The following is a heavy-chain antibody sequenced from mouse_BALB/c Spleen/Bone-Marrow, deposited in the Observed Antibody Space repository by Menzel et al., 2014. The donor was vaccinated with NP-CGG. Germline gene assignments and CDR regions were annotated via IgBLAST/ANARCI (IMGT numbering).Heavy chain of an antibody. CDR2: IRGGGST. CDR1: GFSLTDYG. CDR3: AKHTGTVVGGIMDY. Sequence: VMLVESGPGLVAPSQSLSITCTVSGFSLTDYGVSWIRQPPGKGLEWLGVIRGGGSTYYNSALKSRLSISKDNSKSQVFLKMNSLQTDDTAMYYCAKHTGTVVGGIMDYWGQGTSVTVSS. D-gene: IGHD1-1*01. V-gene: IGHV2-6-5*01. J-gene: IGHJ4*01.